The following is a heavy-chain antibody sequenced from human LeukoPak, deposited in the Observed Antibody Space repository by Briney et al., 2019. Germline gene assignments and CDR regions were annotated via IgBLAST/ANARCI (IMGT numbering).Heavy chain of an antibody. D-gene: IGHD1-1*01. CDR3: AIWTSGNY. V-gene: IGHV3-7*01. CDR2: MDPSGSQK. CDR1: GFTFNRSW. J-gene: IGHJ4*02. Sequence: GGSLRLSCAASGFTFNRSWMNWVRQAPGKGLEWVTNMDPSGSQKRYVDSVKGRFTISKDNPGTSLYLEMYSLRAEDTAIYYCAIWTSGNYWGQGTPVTVSS.